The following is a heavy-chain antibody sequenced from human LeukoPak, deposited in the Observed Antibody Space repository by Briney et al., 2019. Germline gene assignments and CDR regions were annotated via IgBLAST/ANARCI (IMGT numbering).Heavy chain of an antibody. Sequence: PGGSLRLSCAVSRFAFSNYGMSWVRQAPGKGLEWVSAISGSGGSTYYADSVKGRFTISRDNSKNTLYLQMNSLRAEDTAVYYWAKDLATNFPYCGGDCFDAFDIWGQGTMVTVSS. D-gene: IGHD2-21*02. V-gene: IGHV3-23*01. CDR3: AKDLATNFPYCGGDCFDAFDI. J-gene: IGHJ3*02. CDR2: ISGSGGST. CDR1: RFAFSNYG.